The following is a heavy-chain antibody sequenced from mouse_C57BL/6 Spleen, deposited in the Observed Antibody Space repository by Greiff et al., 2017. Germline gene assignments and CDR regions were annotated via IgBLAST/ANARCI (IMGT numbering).Heavy chain of an antibody. CDR3: ARWGYSNYGY. V-gene: IGHV1-64*01. Sequence: VQLQQSGAELVKPGASVKLSCKASGYTFTSYWMHWVKQRPGQGLEWIGMIHPNSGSTNYNEKFKSKATLTVDKSSSTAYMQLSSLTSEDSSVYYCARWGYSNYGYWGQGTTLTVSS. D-gene: IGHD2-5*01. CDR2: IHPNSGST. J-gene: IGHJ2*01. CDR1: GYTFTSYW.